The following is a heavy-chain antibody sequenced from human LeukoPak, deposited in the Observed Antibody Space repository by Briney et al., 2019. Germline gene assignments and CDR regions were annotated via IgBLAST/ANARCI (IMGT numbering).Heavy chain of an antibody. CDR2: FSSSGVTT. V-gene: IGHV3-23*01. CDR1: GFTLCSFC. D-gene: IGHD3-10*01. J-gene: IGHJ6*02. Sequence: GGAPRLPCGASGFTLCSFCMTRGRPAPGGGGGWGSVFSSSGVTTYYADSVQGRFTISRDNSKNTLYLQMNSLRAEDTAVYYCAKDQGSGSYYYYGMDVWGQGTTVTVSS. CDR3: AKDQGSGSYYYYGMDV.